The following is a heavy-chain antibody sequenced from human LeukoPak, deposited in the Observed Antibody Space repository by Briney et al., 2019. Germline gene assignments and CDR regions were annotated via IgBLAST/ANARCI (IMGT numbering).Heavy chain of an antibody. D-gene: IGHD3-22*01. Sequence: GGSLRLSCAASGFTFSNAWMNWVRQAPGKGLEWVAVIWYDGSNKYHADSVKGRFTISRDNSKNTLYLQMNSLRAEDTAVYYCAKDQGYDSSGPDYWGQGTLVTVSS. CDR2: IWYDGSNK. J-gene: IGHJ4*02. V-gene: IGHV3-33*06. CDR1: GFTFSNAW. CDR3: AKDQGYDSSGPDY.